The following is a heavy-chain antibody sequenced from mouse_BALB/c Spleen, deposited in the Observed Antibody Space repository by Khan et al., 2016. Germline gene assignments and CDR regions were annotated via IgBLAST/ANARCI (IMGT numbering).Heavy chain of an antibody. CDR2: ISYSGST. V-gene: IGHV3-8*02. Sequence: VRLQQSGPSLVKPSQTLSLSCSVTGDSITSGYWNWIRKFPGNKLEYMGYISYSGSTYYNPSLKSRISITRDTSKNQYYLQLNSVTTEDTATYYCASYDSSGSFFDYWGQGTTLTVSS. CDR1: GDSITSGY. D-gene: IGHD3-2*01. J-gene: IGHJ2*01. CDR3: ASYDSSGSFFDY.